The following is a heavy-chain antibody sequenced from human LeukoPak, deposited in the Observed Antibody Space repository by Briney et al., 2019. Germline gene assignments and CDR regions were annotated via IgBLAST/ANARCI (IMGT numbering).Heavy chain of an antibody. J-gene: IGHJ4*02. Sequence: GGSLRLSCAAPRFTFSSYAMSWVRQAPGKGLEWVSAISGSGGSTYYADSVKGRFIISRDNSKNTLYLQMNSLRAEDTAVYYCARDDNYGIFVNVDYWGQGTLVTVSS. D-gene: IGHD4-11*01. CDR3: ARDDNYGIFVNVDY. CDR1: RFTFSSYA. CDR2: ISGSGGST. V-gene: IGHV3-23*01.